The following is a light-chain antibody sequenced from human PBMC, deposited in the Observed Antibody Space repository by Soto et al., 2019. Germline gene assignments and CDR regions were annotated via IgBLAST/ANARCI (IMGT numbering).Light chain of an antibody. V-gene: IGKV3-15*01. Sequence: EIVVTQSPATLSVSPGERATLSCRASQSVSSNLAWYQKKPGQAPRLLIHGASTRATGIPARFSGSGSGTEFTLTISSLQSEDFAVYYCQQYNNWPQTFGQGT. CDR3: QQYNNWPQT. CDR1: QSVSSN. CDR2: GAS. J-gene: IGKJ1*01.